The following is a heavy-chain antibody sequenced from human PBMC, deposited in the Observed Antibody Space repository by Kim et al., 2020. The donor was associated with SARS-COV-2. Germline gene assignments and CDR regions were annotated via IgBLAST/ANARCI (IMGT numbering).Heavy chain of an antibody. CDR2: IFSNDEK. Sequence: SGPMLVKPTETLTLTCTVSGFSLSNARMGVSWIRQPPGKALEWLAHIFSNDEKSYSTSLKSRLTISKDTSKSQVVLTMTNMDPVDTATYYCARILKRDILTGYYITGYFAYWGQGTLVTVSS. CDR1: GFSLSNARMG. J-gene: IGHJ4*02. D-gene: IGHD3-9*01. CDR3: ARILKRDILTGYYITGYFAY. V-gene: IGHV2-26*01.